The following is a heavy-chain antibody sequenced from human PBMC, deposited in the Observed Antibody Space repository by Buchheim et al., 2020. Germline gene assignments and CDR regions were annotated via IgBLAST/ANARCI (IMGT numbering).Heavy chain of an antibody. CDR2: LSGTGGST. D-gene: IGHD4-17*01. Sequence: EVQLLESGGGLVQPGGSLRLSCAASGFTFSSYAISWVRQAPGKGLEWVSTLSGTGGSTYYADSVKGRFTISRDHSKNTLYLHMNSLRAEDTAVYYCAKMEGGLTVTMCPDYWGQGTL. V-gene: IGHV3-23*01. CDR3: AKMEGGLTVTMCPDY. CDR1: GFTFSSYA. J-gene: IGHJ4*02.